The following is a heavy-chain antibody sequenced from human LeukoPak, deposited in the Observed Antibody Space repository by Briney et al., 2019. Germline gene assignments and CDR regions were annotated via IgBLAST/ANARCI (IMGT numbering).Heavy chain of an antibody. CDR2: INPNSGGT. D-gene: IGHD7-27*01. CDR1: GYTFTGYY. Sequence: GASVKVSCKASGYTFTGYYMHWVRQAPGQGLEWMGWINPNSGGTNYAQKFQGRVTMTRDTSISTAYMELSRLRSDDTAVYYCARAIETGDDAFDIWGQGTMVTVSS. V-gene: IGHV1-2*02. J-gene: IGHJ3*02. CDR3: ARAIETGDDAFDI.